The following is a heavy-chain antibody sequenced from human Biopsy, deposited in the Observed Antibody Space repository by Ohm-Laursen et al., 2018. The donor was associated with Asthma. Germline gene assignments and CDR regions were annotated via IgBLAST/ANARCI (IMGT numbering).Heavy chain of an antibody. V-gene: IGHV3-30*03. J-gene: IGHJ3*02. D-gene: IGHD3-22*01. CDR3: ARQSGQDYGDSSGFDI. CDR2: VSSDGHNK. Sequence: SLRLSCSASGFAFNRFDMHWVRQGPGKGLEWVALVSSDGHNKYYEDSVKGRFTISRDNSRNRLYLQINRLTVEDSAVYFCARQSGQDYGDSSGFDIWGQGTKVAVSS. CDR1: GFAFNRFD.